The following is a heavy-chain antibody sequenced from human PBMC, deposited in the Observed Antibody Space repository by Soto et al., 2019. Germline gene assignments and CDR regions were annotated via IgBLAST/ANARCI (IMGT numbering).Heavy chain of an antibody. J-gene: IGHJ4*02. V-gene: IGHV4-61*01. Sequence: QVQLQESGPGLVKPSETLSLTYTVSGGSFKSGSYSWSWIRHPPGKGLEWIGYVFHTGRTSYNTSLKSRVSISMDTSKNQFSLNLDSVTAADTAVYFCARDFAYFDSWGQGTLVTVSS. CDR3: ARDFAYFDS. CDR1: GGSFKSGSYS. CDR2: VFHTGRT. D-gene: IGHD3-3*01.